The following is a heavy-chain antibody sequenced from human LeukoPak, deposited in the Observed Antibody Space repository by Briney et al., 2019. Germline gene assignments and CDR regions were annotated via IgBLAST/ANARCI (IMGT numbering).Heavy chain of an antibody. J-gene: IGHJ4*02. CDR1: GFTFSSYA. D-gene: IGHD1-14*01. CDR3: AKHWVRTHDY. Sequence: GRSLKLSCAASGFTFSSYAMHWVRQAPGKGLEWVAVISYDGSNKYYADSVKGRFTISRDNSKNTLYLQMNRLTVEDTAMYYCAKHWVRTHDYWGQGTLVTVSS. V-gene: IGHV3-30-3*02. CDR2: ISYDGSNK.